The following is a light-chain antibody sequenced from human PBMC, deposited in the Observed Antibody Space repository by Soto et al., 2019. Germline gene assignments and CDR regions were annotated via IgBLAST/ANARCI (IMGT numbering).Light chain of an antibody. J-gene: IGKJ1*01. CDR1: QSVTSNY. CDR3: QLYGPSLTWP. CDR2: GTS. Sequence: ETVLTQSPGTLSLSPGERATLSCRASQSVTSNYLAWYQQKPGQAPRLLIFGTSGRATGIPDRFSGSGSGTDFTLTISRLGPEDVAVYYCQLYGPSLTWPFGQGTKVDIK. V-gene: IGKV3-20*01.